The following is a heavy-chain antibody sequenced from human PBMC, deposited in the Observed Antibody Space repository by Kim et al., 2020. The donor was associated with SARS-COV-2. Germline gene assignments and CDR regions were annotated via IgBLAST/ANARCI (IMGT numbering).Heavy chain of an antibody. J-gene: IGHJ6*02. CDR2: IYYSGST. CDR3: ARRPITMVRGVIIGYGMDV. Sequence: SETLSLTCTVSGGSISSGGYYWSWIRQHPGKGLEWIGYIYYSGSTYYNPSLKSRVTISVDTSKNQFSLKLSSVTAADTAVYYCARRPITMVRGVIIGYGMDVWGQGTTVTVSS. V-gene: IGHV4-31*03. CDR1: GGSISSGGYY. D-gene: IGHD3-10*01.